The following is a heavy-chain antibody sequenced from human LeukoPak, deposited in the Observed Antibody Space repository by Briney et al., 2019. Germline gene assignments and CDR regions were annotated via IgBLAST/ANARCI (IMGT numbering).Heavy chain of an antibody. Sequence: SETLSLTCTVSGGSISSGGYYWSWIRQHPGKGLEWIVYIYYSGSTYYNPSLKSRVTISVDTSKNQFSLKLSSVTAADTAVYYCARGGGSSWYAGDYYFDYWGQGTLVTVSS. CDR1: GGSISSGGYY. CDR2: IYYSGST. V-gene: IGHV4-31*03. J-gene: IGHJ4*02. D-gene: IGHD6-13*01. CDR3: ARGGGSSWYAGDYYFDY.